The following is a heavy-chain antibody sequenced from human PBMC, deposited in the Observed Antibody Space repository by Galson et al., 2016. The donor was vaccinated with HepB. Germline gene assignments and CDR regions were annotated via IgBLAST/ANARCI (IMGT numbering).Heavy chain of an antibody. D-gene: IGHD2-21*01. J-gene: IGHJ4*02. Sequence: SLRLSCAASGFTFDDHTMHWVRQTPGKGLEWVSYITWNGDLTYYGDSVKGRFTISRDNSKNSLYLQMNSLTTEDTALYYCVRGKLSETSVVLDSWGQGTLVTVSS. CDR3: VRGKLSETSVVLDS. V-gene: IGHV3-43*01. CDR1: GFTFDDHT. CDR2: ITWNGDLT.